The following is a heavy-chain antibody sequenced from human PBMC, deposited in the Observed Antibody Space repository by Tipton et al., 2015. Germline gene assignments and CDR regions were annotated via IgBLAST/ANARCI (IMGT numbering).Heavy chain of an antibody. V-gene: IGHV4-38-2*01. J-gene: IGHJ4*02. CDR2: LYFSGST. Sequence: GLVKPSETLSLTCAVSGYLIRSGHFWGWVRQTPGKGLEWIGSLYFSGSTYYNPSLKSRVTISIDRFKNQFSLKLSSVTAADTAVYYCASPSLPHDRGDYYFQSWGQGSLVTVSS. CDR3: ASPSLPHDRGDYYFQS. CDR1: GYLIRSGHF. D-gene: IGHD2-21*02.